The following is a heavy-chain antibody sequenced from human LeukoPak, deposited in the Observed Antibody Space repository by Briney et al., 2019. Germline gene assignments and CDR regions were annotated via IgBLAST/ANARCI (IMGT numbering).Heavy chain of an antibody. Sequence: SETLSLTCTVAGDSISSSHYYWGWIRQSPGKGLEWIGSIYSGGETHYNPSLNSRVTIFLDTSKNRFSLNLISVTATDTAVYYCVRDYSNFVQGDWGQGTLVTVSS. CDR2: IYSGGET. V-gene: IGHV4-39*02. CDR1: GDSISSSHYY. CDR3: VRDYSNFVQGD. D-gene: IGHD4-11*01. J-gene: IGHJ4*02.